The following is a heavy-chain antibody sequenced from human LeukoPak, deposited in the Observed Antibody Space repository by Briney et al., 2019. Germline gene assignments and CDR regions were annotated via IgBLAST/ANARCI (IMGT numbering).Heavy chain of an antibody. CDR2: VTGSSSNT. V-gene: IGHV3-23*01. J-gene: IGHJ4*02. CDR3: AKDRSSSTSCSNY. D-gene: IGHD2-2*01. Sequence: GGSLRLSCAASGFSNYMSWVRQAPGKGLEWVSGVTGSSSNTYYADSVKGRFTIPRDNSKNMLYLEMNSLRVEDTAIYYCAKDRSSSTSCSNYWGRGTLVTVSS. CDR1: GFSNY.